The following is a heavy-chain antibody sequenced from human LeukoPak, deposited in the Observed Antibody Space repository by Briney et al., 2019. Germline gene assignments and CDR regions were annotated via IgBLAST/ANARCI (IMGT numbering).Heavy chain of an antibody. CDR3: ARDGGSGNTKKKIYYYYGMDV. CDR1: GFTFSDYY. Sequence: GGPLRLSCAASGFTFSDYYMSWIRPAPGKGLEWVSYISSSSSYTNYADSVKGRFTISRDNAKNSLYLQMNSLRAEDTAVYYCARDGGSGNTKKKIYYYYGMDVWGKGTTVTVSS. D-gene: IGHD3-10*01. V-gene: IGHV3-11*06. J-gene: IGHJ6*04. CDR2: ISSSSSYT.